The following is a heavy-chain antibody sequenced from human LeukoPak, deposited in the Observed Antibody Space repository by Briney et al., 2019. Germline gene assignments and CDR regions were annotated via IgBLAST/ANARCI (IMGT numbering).Heavy chain of an antibody. CDR3: VTGRYSYGWYDH. CDR1: GGSISSFY. CDR2: MYYGGSP. J-gene: IGHJ5*02. D-gene: IGHD1-26*01. Sequence: SETLSLTCTVSGGSISSFYWSWLRQPPGKGLEWLGYMYYGGSPNYNPSLKSRVITSLDTSKNQFSLKLNSVTTADTAVYYCVTGRYSYGWYDHWGQGILVTVSS. V-gene: IGHV4-59*13.